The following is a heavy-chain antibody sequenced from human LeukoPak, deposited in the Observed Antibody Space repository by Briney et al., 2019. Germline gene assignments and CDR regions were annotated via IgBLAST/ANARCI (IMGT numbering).Heavy chain of an antibody. J-gene: IGHJ4*02. V-gene: IGHV3-23*01. D-gene: IGHD4-23*01. CDR3: AKHGGGIYYDY. CDR1: GFTFSSSG. CDR2: INDGGST. Sequence: PGGSLRLSCAASGFTFSSSGMSWVRQAPGKGLEWVSSINDGGSTWYADSVKGRFTISRDNSKNTLYLQMNSLRADDTAVYYCAKHGGGIYYDYWAQGTPVTVSS.